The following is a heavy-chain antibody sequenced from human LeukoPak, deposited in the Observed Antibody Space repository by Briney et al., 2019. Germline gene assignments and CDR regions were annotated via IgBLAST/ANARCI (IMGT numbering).Heavy chain of an antibody. Sequence: GASVKVSCKASGYTFTSYGINWVRQATGRGLEWMGWMNPNSGNTGYAQKFQGRVTMTRNTSISTAYMELSSLRSEDTAVYYCARGTRRFLEWLPSYYYYYGMDVWGQGTTVTVSS. J-gene: IGHJ6*02. V-gene: IGHV1-8*02. CDR3: ARGTRRFLEWLPSYYYYYGMDV. CDR2: MNPNSGNT. CDR1: GYTFTSYG. D-gene: IGHD3-3*01.